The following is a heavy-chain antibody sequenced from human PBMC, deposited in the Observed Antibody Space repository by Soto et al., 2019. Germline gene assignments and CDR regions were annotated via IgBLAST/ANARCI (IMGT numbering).Heavy chain of an antibody. CDR2: ISAYNGNT. CDR3: VRPVTSPDHLDI. D-gene: IGHD4-4*01. J-gene: IGHJ3*02. Sequence: QVQLVQSGAEVKKPGASVKVSCKSSGYIFSDYGITWVRQAPGQGLEWMGWISAYNGNTDYAQKFQDRLTLATDTSTSTAYMELRSLRSDDTALYYCVRPVTSPDHLDIWGQGTMVTVSS. V-gene: IGHV1-18*01. CDR1: GYIFSDYG.